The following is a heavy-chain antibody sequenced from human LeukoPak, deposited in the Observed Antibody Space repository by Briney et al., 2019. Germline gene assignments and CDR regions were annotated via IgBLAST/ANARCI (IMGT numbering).Heavy chain of an antibody. D-gene: IGHD4-17*01. Sequence: GGSLRLSCAASGFTFSSYWMSWVRQAPGKGLEWVANIKQDGSEKYYVDSVKGRFTISRDNAKNSLYLQMNSLGAEDTAVYYCARSRSDYGDYYFDYWGQGTLVTVSS. J-gene: IGHJ4*02. CDR3: ARSRSDYGDYYFDY. CDR1: GFTFSSYW. V-gene: IGHV3-7*01. CDR2: IKQDGSEK.